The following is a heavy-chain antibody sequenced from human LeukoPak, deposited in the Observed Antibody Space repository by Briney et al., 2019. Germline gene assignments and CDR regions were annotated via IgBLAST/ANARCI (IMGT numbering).Heavy chain of an antibody. J-gene: IGHJ4*02. CDR1: GYTFSTYA. Sequence: ASVKVSCKASGYTFSTYAMHWVRQAPGQSLEWMGWIIPGNGNTKYSQNFQGRVTITTDTSASTAYMELSSLRSEDTAMYYCARDDGNTWLLDSWGQGTLVTASS. CDR2: IIPGNGNT. CDR3: ARDDGNTWLLDS. V-gene: IGHV1-3*01. D-gene: IGHD5-24*01.